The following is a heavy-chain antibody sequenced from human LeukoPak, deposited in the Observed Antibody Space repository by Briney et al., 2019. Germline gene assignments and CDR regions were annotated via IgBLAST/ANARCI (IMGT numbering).Heavy chain of an antibody. V-gene: IGHV4-61*01. CDR2: IYYSGST. J-gene: IGHJ4*02. Sequence: PSETLSLTCTVSGGSISSSSYYWSWIRQPPGKGLEWIGYIYYSGSTNYNPSLKSRVTISVDTSKNQFSLKLSSVTAADTAVYYCARDPTGTHWGQGTLVTVSS. CDR1: GGSISSSSYY. CDR3: ARDPTGTH. D-gene: IGHD3-10*01.